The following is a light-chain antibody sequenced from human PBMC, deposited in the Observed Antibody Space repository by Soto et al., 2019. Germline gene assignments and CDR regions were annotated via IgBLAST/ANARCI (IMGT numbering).Light chain of an antibody. CDR1: QSINIY. CDR3: QQSYRNPYT. CDR2: GAS. V-gene: IGKV1-39*01. Sequence: IQMTQSPSSLSASVGDSVTVTCRASQSINIYLNWYQQKPGKAPTLLIYGASSLQSGVPSRFTGGGSRTDCTLTISSLQPEDCATYYCQQSYRNPYTFGQGTKLEIK. J-gene: IGKJ2*01.